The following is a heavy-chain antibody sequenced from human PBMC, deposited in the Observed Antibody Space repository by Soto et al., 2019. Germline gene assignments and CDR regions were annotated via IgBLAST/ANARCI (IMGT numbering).Heavy chain of an antibody. CDR1: GGSISSYY. CDR2: IYYSGST. D-gene: IGHD3-3*01. J-gene: IGHJ6*02. V-gene: IGHV4-59*01. CDR3: ARDRRGYYDFWSGYYSPSSSGMDV. Sequence: WETLSLTCTVSGGSISSYYWSWIRQPPGKGLEWIGYIYYSGSTNYNPSLKSRVTISVDTSKNQFSLKLSSVTAADTAVYYCARDRRGYYDFWSGYYSPSSSGMDVWGQGTTVTVSS.